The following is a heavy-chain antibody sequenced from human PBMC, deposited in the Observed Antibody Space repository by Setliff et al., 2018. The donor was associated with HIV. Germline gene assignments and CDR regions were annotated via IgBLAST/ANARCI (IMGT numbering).Heavy chain of an antibody. CDR3: ARDFKRYNSPCRFDP. CDR2: INTSGST. Sequence: LSLTCSVSGGSINRGTFYWNWIRQPAGKGLEWIGRINTSGSTNYNPSLKSRVTIPVAKSQNQFSLKLSSVTAADTAVYYCARDFKRYNSPCRFDPWGQGTLVTVSS. V-gene: IGHV4-61*02. J-gene: IGHJ5*02. D-gene: IGHD6-13*01. CDR1: GGSINRGTFY.